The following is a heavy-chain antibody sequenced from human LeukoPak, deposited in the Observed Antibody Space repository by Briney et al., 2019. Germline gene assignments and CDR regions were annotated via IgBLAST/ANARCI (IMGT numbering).Heavy chain of an antibody. CDR3: ARVVDYDTSGYQTKNWFDP. V-gene: IGHV5-51*01. D-gene: IGHD3-22*01. Sequence: GESLKISCKGSGNRFTTYWIGWVRQMPGKGLEWMGISDVGDSDTRYRPSFQGQVTISVDKSINTAYLQWSSLKASDTAMYYCARVVDYDTSGYQTKNWFDPWGQGTLVTVSS. CDR1: GNRFTTYW. CDR2: SDVGDSDT. J-gene: IGHJ5*02.